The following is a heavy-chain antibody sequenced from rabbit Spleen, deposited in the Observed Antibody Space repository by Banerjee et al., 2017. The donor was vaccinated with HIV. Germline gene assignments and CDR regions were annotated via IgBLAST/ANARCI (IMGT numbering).Heavy chain of an antibody. CDR1: GFSLTCNYV. CDR2: INSSTGTT. Sequence: QQQLVESGGGLVKPGASLTLTCKASGFSLTCNYVMCWVRQAPGKGLEWIACINSSTGTTVYASWAKGRFTVSRTSSTTVTLQVTSLTAADTATYFCARGSAAMTMVITGYYFNLWGPGTLVTVS. CDR3: ARGSAAMTMVITGYYFNL. D-gene: IGHD2-1*01. J-gene: IGHJ4*02. V-gene: IGHV1S45*01.